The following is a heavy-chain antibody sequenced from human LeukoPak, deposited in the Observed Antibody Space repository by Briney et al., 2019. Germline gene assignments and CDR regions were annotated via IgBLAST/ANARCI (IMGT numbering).Heavy chain of an antibody. CDR1: GFTFSNAW. V-gene: IGHV3-15*01. D-gene: IGHD2-15*01. Sequence: GGSLRLSCAASGFTFSNAWMSWVRQAPGKGLEWVGRIKSKTDGETTDYAAPVKGRFTISRDDSKNTLYLQMNSLKTEDTAVYYCTTDGGRLYFDYWGQGTLVTVSS. J-gene: IGHJ4*02. CDR2: IKSKTDGETT. CDR3: TTDGGRLYFDY.